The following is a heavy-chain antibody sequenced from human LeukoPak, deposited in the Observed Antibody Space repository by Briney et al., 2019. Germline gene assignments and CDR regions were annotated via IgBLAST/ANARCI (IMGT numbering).Heavy chain of an antibody. Sequence: SETLSLTCTVSGGSISSYYWSWIRQPPGKGLEWIGYIYYSGSTNYNPSLKSRVTISVDTSKNQFSLELSSVTAADTAVYYCARGRIYDSSGYYYLYFDYWGQGTLVTVSS. CDR3: ARGRIYDSSGYYYLYFDY. D-gene: IGHD3-22*01. V-gene: IGHV4-59*01. J-gene: IGHJ4*02. CDR2: IYYSGST. CDR1: GGSISSYY.